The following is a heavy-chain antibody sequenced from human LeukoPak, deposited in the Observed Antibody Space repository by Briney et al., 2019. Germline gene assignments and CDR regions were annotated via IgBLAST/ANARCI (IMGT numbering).Heavy chain of an antibody. D-gene: IGHD6-19*01. J-gene: IGHJ4*02. CDR1: GFTFSSYW. Sequence: GGSLRLSCAASGFTFSSYWMHWVRQAPGKGLVWVSRINTDGSSTYYADSVKGRFTISRDNSKNTLYLQMNSLRAEDTAVCYCAIAVAGTETYWGQGTLVTVSS. CDR3: AIAVAGTETY. V-gene: IGHV3-74*01. CDR2: INTDGSST.